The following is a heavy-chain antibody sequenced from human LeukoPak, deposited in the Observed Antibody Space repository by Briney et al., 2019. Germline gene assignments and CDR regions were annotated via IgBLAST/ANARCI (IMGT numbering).Heavy chain of an antibody. D-gene: IGHD2-2*01. J-gene: IGHJ4*02. V-gene: IGHV1-69*04. Sequence: ASVKVSCKVSGGTFSSYAISWVRQAPGQGLEWMGRIIPIFGIANYAQKFQGRVTITADKSTRTAYMELSSLRSEDTAVYYCAGYCRSTSCQFDYWGQGTLVTVSS. CDR2: IIPIFGIA. CDR1: GGTFSSYA. CDR3: AGYCRSTSCQFDY.